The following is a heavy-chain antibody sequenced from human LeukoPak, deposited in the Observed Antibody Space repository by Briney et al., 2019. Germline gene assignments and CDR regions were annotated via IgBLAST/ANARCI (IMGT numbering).Heavy chain of an antibody. CDR3: ARHSTPGNFDDY. V-gene: IGHV4-30-2*01. D-gene: IGHD1-7*01. Sequence: NPSETLSLTCTVSGGSISSGGYYWSWIRQPPGKGLEWIGYIYHSGSTYYNPSLKSRVTISVDRSKNQFSLKLSSVTAADTAVYYCARHSTPGNFDDYWGQGTLVTVSS. J-gene: IGHJ4*02. CDR2: IYHSGST. CDR1: GGSISSGGYY.